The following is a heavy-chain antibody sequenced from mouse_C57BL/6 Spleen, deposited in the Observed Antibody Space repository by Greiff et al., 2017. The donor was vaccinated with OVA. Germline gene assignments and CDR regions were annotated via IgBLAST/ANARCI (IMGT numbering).Heavy chain of an antibody. J-gene: IGHJ1*03. V-gene: IGHV1-39*01. Sequence: VQLQQSGPELVKPGASVKISCKASGYSFTDYNMNWVKQSNGKSLEWIGVINPNYGTTSYNQKFKGKATLTVDQSSSTAYMQLNSMTSEDSAVYYCARKGAKPSNWYFDVWGTGTTVTVSS. CDR3: ARKGAKPSNWYFDV. CDR2: INPNYGTT. CDR1: GYSFTDYN.